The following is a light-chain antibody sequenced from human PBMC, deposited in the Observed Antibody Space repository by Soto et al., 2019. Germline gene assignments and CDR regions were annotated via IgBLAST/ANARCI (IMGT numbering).Light chain of an antibody. J-gene: IGLJ2*01. V-gene: IGLV1-40*01. CDR1: SSNIGAGHD. Sequence: QSVLTQPPSVSGAPGQRVTISCTGSSSNIGAGHDVNWYQQLPGTAPKLLIFGNNNRPSGVPDRFSGSKFGTSASLAITGLQAEDEADYYCQSYDSSLSGVIFGGGTKLTVL. CDR2: GNN. CDR3: QSYDSSLSGVI.